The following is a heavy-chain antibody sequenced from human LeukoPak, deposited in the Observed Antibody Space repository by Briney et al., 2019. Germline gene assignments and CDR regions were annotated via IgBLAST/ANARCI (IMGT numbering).Heavy chain of an antibody. CDR3: ARTRSGYYFDY. V-gene: IGHV3-23*01. D-gene: IGHD3-3*01. CDR1: GFTFNSYI. Sequence: GGSLRLSCAASGFTFNSYIMNWVRQAPGKGLEWVSSISGFGGSTYYADSVKGRFTISRDNSKNTLYLQMNSLRAEDTAVYYCARTRSGYYFDYWGQGTLVTVSP. CDR2: ISGFGGST. J-gene: IGHJ4*02.